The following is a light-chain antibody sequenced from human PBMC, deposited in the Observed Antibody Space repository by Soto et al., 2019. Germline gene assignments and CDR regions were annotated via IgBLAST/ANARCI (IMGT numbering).Light chain of an antibody. CDR2: GTN. CDR1: SGSVSTSYY. CDR3: VLYMGSGIVV. V-gene: IGLV8-61*01. J-gene: IGLJ2*01. Sequence: QAVVTQEPSFSVSPGGTVTLTCGLSSGSVSTSYYPSWYQQTPGQAPRTLIYGTNTRSSGVPDRFSGSILGNKAALTITGAQADDESDYYCVLYMGSGIVVFGGGTQLTVL.